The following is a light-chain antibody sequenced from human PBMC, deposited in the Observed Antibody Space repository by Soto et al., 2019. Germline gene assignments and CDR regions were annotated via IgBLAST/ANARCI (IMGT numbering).Light chain of an antibody. CDR3: HQRQSWPRT. CDR2: QTS. Sequence: VLTQSPATLSSFPCDRVTLSCRASQYINTRLAWYQHRPGQAPRLLIYQTSIRAAGIPARFSASGSGTDFTLTISDVQPEDFALYYCHQRQSWPRTFGQGTKVDIK. V-gene: IGKV3-11*01. CDR1: QYINTR. J-gene: IGKJ1*01.